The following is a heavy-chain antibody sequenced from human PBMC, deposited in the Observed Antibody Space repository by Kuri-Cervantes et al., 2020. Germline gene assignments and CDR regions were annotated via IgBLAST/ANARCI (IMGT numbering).Heavy chain of an antibody. J-gene: IGHJ3*02. CDR3: ARVAGSGSYSKGDDAFDI. CDR1: GGSISSYY. Sequence: SETLSLTCTVSGGSISSYYWSWIRQPAGKGLEWIGRIYTSGSTNYNPSLKSRVTISVDRSKNQFSLKLSSVTAADTAVYYCARVAGSGSYSKGDDAFDIWGQGTMVTDSS. CDR2: IYTSGST. D-gene: IGHD3-10*01. V-gene: IGHV4-4*07.